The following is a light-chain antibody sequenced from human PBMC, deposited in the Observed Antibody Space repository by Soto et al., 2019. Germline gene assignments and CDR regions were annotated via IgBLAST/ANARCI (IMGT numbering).Light chain of an antibody. CDR3: LQNNSYPRT. J-gene: IGKJ4*01. V-gene: IGKV1-17*01. CDR2: AAS. Sequence: DIQMTQSPSSLSASIGDRVTISCRASQSISSHLNWYQQKPGRAPKLLIYAASSLQSGVPSRFSGSGFGTEFTLTISSLQPEDFATYYCLQNNSYPRTFGGGTKWIS. CDR1: QSISSH.